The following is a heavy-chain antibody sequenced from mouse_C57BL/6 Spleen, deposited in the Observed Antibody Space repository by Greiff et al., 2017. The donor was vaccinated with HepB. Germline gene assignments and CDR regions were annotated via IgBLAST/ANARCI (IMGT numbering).Heavy chain of an antibody. V-gene: IGHV14-3*01. CDR1: GFNINNTY. CDR3: ARSDANDYGYEY. J-gene: IGHJ2*01. D-gene: IGHD1-1*01. CDR2: IDPANGNT. Sequence: EVQLVESVAELVRPGASVKLSCTASGFNINNTYMHWVKQRPEPGLEWLGRIDPANGNTNYAPKFQGKATITADTSSNTAYLQLSSLTSEDTAIYSGARSDANDYGYEYWGQGTTLTVSS.